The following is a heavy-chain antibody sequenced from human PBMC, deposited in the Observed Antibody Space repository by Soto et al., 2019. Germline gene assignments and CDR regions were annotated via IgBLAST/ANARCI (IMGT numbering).Heavy chain of an antibody. J-gene: IGHJ6*02. CDR3: ARDGMQGVILGQYYYGMDV. CDR2: IKEDGSEK. Sequence: DVHLVESGGRLVRPGGSLRLSCAASGITFRTYWMTWLRQAPGKGLEWVANIKEDGSEKYYVDSVKGRFTISRDNAKNSLFLQMNRLRPEDTAVYSCARDGMQGVILGQYYYGMDVWGQGTTVTVSS. V-gene: IGHV3-7*05. CDR1: GITFRTYW. D-gene: IGHD3-16*01.